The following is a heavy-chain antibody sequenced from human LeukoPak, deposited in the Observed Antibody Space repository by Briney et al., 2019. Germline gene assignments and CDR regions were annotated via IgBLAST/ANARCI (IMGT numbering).Heavy chain of an antibody. CDR3: ARGEVEMATISAFDI. V-gene: IGHV4-59*01. D-gene: IGHD5-24*01. Sequence: PSETLSLTCAVYGGSFCGYYWSWVRQPPGGGLEWIGYIYYSGSTNYNPSLKSRGTISVNTSKNQFSLKLSSMTAADTAVYYCARGEVEMATISAFDIWGQGTMVTVSS. J-gene: IGHJ3*02. CDR2: IYYSGST. CDR1: GGSFCGYY.